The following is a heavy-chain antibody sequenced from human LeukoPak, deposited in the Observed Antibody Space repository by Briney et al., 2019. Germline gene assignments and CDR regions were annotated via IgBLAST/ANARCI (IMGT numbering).Heavy chain of an antibody. J-gene: IGHJ4*02. CDR1: GGSFSGYY. D-gene: IGHD1/OR15-1a*01. CDR3: ARERNRRATFYQLPLDH. CDR2: INHSGST. V-gene: IGHV4-34*01. Sequence: SETLSLTCAVYGGSFSGYYWSWIRQPQGKGLEWIGEINHSGSTHYNPSLKSRVTLSVDTSKNQFSLKLTSVTAADTAVYYCARERNRRATFYQLPLDHWGQGTLVTVSS.